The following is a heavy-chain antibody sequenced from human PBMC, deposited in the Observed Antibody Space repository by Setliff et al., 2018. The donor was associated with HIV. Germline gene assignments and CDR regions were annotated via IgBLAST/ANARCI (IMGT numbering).Heavy chain of an antibody. Sequence: PSETLSLTCAVSGYSISSGYYWGWIRQPPGKGLEWIGEVNHSGSTNYNPSLKSQVTISVDTSKNQFSLKMDSVTAADTARYYCTRGGAKYASGNYLQFWGQGTLVTVSS. CDR2: VNHSGST. V-gene: IGHV4-38-2*01. J-gene: IGHJ1*01. D-gene: IGHD3-10*01. CDR3: TRGGAKYASGNYLQF. CDR1: GYSISSGYY.